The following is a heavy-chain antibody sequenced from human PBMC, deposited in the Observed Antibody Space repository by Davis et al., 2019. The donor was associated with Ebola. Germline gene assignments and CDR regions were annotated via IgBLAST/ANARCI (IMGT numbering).Heavy chain of an antibody. J-gene: IGHJ4*02. CDR2: ISYDGSNK. V-gene: IGHV3-30-3*01. Sequence: GESLKISCAASGFTFSSYAMHWVRQAPGKGLEWVAVISYDGSNKYYADSVKGRFTISRDNAKNSLYLQMDSLRVEDTAVYYCARDPADYWGQGTLVTVSS. CDR1: GFTFSSYA. CDR3: ARDPADY.